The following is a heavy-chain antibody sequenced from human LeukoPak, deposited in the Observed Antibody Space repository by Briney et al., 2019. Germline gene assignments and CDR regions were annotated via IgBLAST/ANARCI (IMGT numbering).Heavy chain of an antibody. CDR2: ISTSSSNT. J-gene: IGHJ4*02. Sequence: GGSLRLSCAASGFTFSDYYMTWIRQAPGKGLEWVSYISTSSSNTNYADSVKGRFTISRDNAKNSLYLQMNSLRAEDTAVYYCARDEVYGEQYYFDYWGQGTLVTVSS. CDR3: ARDEVYGEQYYFDY. D-gene: IGHD4/OR15-4a*01. V-gene: IGHV3-11*06. CDR1: GFTFSDYY.